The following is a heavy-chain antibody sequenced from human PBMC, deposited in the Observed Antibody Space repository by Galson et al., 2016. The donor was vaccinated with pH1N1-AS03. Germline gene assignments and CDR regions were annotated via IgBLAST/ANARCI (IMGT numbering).Heavy chain of an antibody. CDR2: IWYDGSNK. Sequence: SLRLSCAASGFTFRDYGFHWVRQAPGKGLEWVAVIWYDGSNKNYVDSVKGRFIVSRDNSNDTLYLQMNSLRAEGTAVYYCARDRPNYNVYLDHWGQGILVTVSS. V-gene: IGHV3-33*01. CDR3: ARDRPNYNVYLDH. D-gene: IGHD5-24*01. J-gene: IGHJ4*02. CDR1: GFTFRDYG.